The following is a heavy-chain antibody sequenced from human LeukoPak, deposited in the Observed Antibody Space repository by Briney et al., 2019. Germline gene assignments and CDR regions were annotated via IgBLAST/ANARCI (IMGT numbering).Heavy chain of an antibody. CDR2: IYTSGST. CDR3: AREDPQTTVPEGMDV. Sequence: PSETLSLTCTVTSDSISSYYWSWIRQPPGKGLEWIGYIYTSGSTNYNPSLKSRATISVDTSKNQFSLKLSSVTAADTAVYYCAREDPQTTVPEGMDVWGQGTTVTVSS. V-gene: IGHV4-4*09. CDR1: SDSISSYY. J-gene: IGHJ6*02. D-gene: IGHD4-17*01.